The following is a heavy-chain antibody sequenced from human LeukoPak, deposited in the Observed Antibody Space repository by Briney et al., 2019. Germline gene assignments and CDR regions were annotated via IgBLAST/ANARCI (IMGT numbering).Heavy chain of an antibody. D-gene: IGHD3-10*01. CDR2: IYHSGNT. V-gene: IGHV4-38-2*02. Sequence: PSETLSLTCTVSGYSISSDYYWGWIRQPPGKGLGWIGSIYHSGNTYYNPSLKSRVTISVDTSKNQFSLKVSSVTAADTAVYYCAREPERGGIYYYYMDGWGKGTTVTVSS. CDR3: AREPERGGIYYYYMDG. J-gene: IGHJ6*03. CDR1: GYSISSDYY.